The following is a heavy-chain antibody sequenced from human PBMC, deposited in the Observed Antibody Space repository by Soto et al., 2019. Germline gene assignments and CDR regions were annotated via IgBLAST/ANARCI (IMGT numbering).Heavy chain of an antibody. CDR3: ARDLLTYNWNDLPSYNWFDP. J-gene: IGHJ5*02. CDR2: INPSGGST. D-gene: IGHD1-20*01. Sequence: GASVKVSCKASGYTFTSYGISWVRQAPGQGLEWMGIINPSGGSTSYAQKFQGRVTMTRDTSTSTVYMELSSLRSEDTAVYYCARDLLTYNWNDLPSYNWFDPWGQGTLVTVSS. V-gene: IGHV1-46*01. CDR1: GYTFTSYG.